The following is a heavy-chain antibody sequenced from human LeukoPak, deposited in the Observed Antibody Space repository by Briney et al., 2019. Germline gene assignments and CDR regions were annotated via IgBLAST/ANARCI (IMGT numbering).Heavy chain of an antibody. CDR3: TTGQASATHDGY. J-gene: IGHJ4*02. D-gene: IGHD3-10*01. Sequence: GGSLRLSCAASGFTFSNAWMNWVRQAPGKGLEWVGHIKSETDGGTADYTAPVKGRFTISRDDSQNTLYLQMNGLKNEDTAVYYCTTGQASATHDGYWGQGTLVTVSS. V-gene: IGHV3-15*01. CDR1: GFTFSNAW. CDR2: IKSETDGGTA.